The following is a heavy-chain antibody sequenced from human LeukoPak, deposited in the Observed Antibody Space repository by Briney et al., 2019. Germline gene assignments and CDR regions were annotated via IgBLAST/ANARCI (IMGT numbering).Heavy chain of an antibody. CDR3: ARNRIYDYDSSGYYDY. J-gene: IGHJ4*02. V-gene: IGHV1-2*02. CDR1: GYTFTGYY. Sequence: ASVKVSCKASGYTFTGYYMHWVRQAPGQGLEWMGWINPNSGGTNYAQKFQGRVTMTRDTSISTAYMELSRLRSDDTAVYYCARNRIYDYDSSGYYDYWGQGTLVTVSS. CDR2: INPNSGGT. D-gene: IGHD3-22*01.